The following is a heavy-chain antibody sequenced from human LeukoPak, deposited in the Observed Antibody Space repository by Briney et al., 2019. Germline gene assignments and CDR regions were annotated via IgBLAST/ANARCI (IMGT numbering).Heavy chain of an antibody. V-gene: IGHV3-7*01. CDR1: GFTFSHYW. CDR2: IRPDANDG. J-gene: IGHJ4*02. CDR3: ARADWGSIDY. Sequence: GESLRLSCADSGFTFSHYWMAWVRQAPGKGLEWVAIIRPDANDGSYVDSVKGRFTISRDNAKNSLYLQLNSLRAEDTAVYFCARADWGSIDYWGQGALVTVSS. D-gene: IGHD7-27*01.